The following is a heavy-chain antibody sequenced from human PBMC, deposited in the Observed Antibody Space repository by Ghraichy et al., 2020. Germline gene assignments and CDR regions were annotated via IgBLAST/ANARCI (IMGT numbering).Heavy chain of an antibody. CDR2: ISSSSGYI. CDR1: GFTFSNYG. Sequence: GGSLRLSCAASGFTFSNYGMNWVRQAPGKGLEWVSLISSSSGYIYYADSVKGRFTISRDNAKNSVYLQMNSLRAEDTAVYYCARDRSSYYYDSSGYGHWGQGTLVTVSS. V-gene: IGHV3-21*01. J-gene: IGHJ1*01. D-gene: IGHD3-22*01. CDR3: ARDRSSYYYDSSGYGH.